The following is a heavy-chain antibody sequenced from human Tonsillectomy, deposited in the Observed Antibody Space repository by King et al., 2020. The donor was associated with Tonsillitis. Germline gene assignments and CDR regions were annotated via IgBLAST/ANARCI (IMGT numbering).Heavy chain of an antibody. V-gene: IGHV3-33*01. Sequence: VQLVESGGGVVQPGRSLRLSCAASGFTFSSYGMHWVRQAPGKGLEWVAVIWYDGSEKYYADSVKGRFTVSRDNSKNTLFLQRNSLRAEDTAVYYCARWAASGYECWGQGTLVTVSS. J-gene: IGHJ1*01. CDR2: IWYDGSEK. CDR3: ARWAASGYEC. CDR1: GFTFSSYG. D-gene: IGHD5-12*01.